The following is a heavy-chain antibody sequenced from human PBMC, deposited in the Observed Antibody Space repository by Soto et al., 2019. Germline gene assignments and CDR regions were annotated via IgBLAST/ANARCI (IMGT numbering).Heavy chain of an antibody. D-gene: IGHD3-9*01. CDR3: ARWDYDILAGYYKGLGY. CDR1: GYTFTNYW. V-gene: IGHV5-51*01. CDR2: IYPGDSHT. Sequence: GESLKISCKGSGYTFTNYWIGWVRQMPGKGLEWMGIIYPGDSHTRYSPSFQGQVTISADKSISTAYLQWSSLKASDTAMYFCARWDYDILAGYYKGLGYWGRGTLVTVSS. J-gene: IGHJ4*02.